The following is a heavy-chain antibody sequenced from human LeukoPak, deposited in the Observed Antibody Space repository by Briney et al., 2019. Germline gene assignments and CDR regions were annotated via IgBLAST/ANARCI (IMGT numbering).Heavy chain of an antibody. D-gene: IGHD1-7*01. CDR3: ARVFYSWRTFDY. Sequence: EASVKVSCKASGYTFTSYGISWVRQAPGQGLGWMGWISAYNGNTNYAQKLQGRVTMTTDTSTSTAYMELRSLRSDDTAVYYCARVFYSWRTFDYWGQGTLVTVSS. J-gene: IGHJ4*02. V-gene: IGHV1-18*01. CDR2: ISAYNGNT. CDR1: GYTFTSYG.